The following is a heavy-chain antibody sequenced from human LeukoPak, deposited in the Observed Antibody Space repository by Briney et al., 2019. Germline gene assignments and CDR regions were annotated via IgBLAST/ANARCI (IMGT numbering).Heavy chain of an antibody. V-gene: IGHV4-39*01. J-gene: IGHJ6*03. D-gene: IGHD6-13*01. Sequence: SETLSLTCTVSGGSISSYYWSWIRQPPGKGLEWIGSIYYSGSTYYNPSLKSRVTISVDTSKNQFSLKLSSVTAADTAVYYCARQGLAAAGSNYYYYMDVWGKGTTVTVSS. CDR1: GGSISSYY. CDR2: IYYSGST. CDR3: ARQGLAAAGSNYYYYMDV.